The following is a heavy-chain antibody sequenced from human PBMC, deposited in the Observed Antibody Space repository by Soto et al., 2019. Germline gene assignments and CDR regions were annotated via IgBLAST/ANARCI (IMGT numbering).Heavy chain of an antibody. D-gene: IGHD3-3*01. CDR3: AQMMNDLWTGTTAYFEC. J-gene: IGHJ4*02. V-gene: IGHV4-4*02. Sequence: PSETLSLTCAFSVGSISSSNWWSWVRQPPGKGLEWIGEIYHSGSTNYNPSLKSRVTISVDKSKNQFSLKLCSVTAADTAVYYCAQMMNDLWTGTTAYFECWGQGTLVRVSS. CDR1: VGSISSSNW. CDR2: IYHSGST.